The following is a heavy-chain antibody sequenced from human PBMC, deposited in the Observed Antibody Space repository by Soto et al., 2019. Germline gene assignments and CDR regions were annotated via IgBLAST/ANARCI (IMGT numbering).Heavy chain of an antibody. CDR3: ARVGAYTYGYSYYYPMDI. CDR2: IYADDSDT. CDR1: GYSFTTYW. D-gene: IGHD5-18*01. J-gene: IGHJ6*02. V-gene: IGHV5-51*01. Sequence: GESLKISCKGSGYSFTTYWIGWVRQMPGKGLEWMGIIYADDSDTRYSPSFQGQVTISADKSISTAFLQWSSLKASDTAIYYCARVGAYTYGYSYYYPMDIWGQGTTVTVSS.